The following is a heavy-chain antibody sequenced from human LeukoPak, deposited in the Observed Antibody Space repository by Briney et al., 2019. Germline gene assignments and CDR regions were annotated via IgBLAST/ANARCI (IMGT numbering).Heavy chain of an antibody. V-gene: IGHV3-30-3*01. CDR1: GFTFSSYA. Sequence: GGSLRLSCAASGFTFSSYAMHWVRQAPGKGLEWVAVISYDGSNKYYADSVKGRFTISRDNSKNTLYLQMNSLRAEDTAVYYCARGRRMITFGGVKGMDVWGQGTTVTVSS. J-gene: IGHJ6*02. D-gene: IGHD3-16*01. CDR2: ISYDGSNK. CDR3: ARGRRMITFGGVKGMDV.